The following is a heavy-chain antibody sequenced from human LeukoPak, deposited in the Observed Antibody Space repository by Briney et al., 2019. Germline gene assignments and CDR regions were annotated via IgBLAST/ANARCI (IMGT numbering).Heavy chain of an antibody. Sequence: ASVKVSCKASGGTFSSYAISWVRQAPGQGLEWMGGIIPIFGTANYAQKFQGRVTITADESTSTAYMELRSLRSDDTAVYYCAREWGIAARRVDYWGQGTLVTVSS. CDR3: AREWGIAARRVDY. J-gene: IGHJ4*02. CDR1: GGTFSSYA. V-gene: IGHV1-69*13. D-gene: IGHD6-6*01. CDR2: IIPIFGTA.